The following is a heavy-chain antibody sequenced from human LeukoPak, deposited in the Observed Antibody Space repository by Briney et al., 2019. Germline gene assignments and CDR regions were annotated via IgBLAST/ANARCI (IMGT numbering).Heavy chain of an antibody. J-gene: IGHJ3*02. CDR2: IYSGGST. CDR1: GFTVSSNH. Sequence: GGSLRLSCAASGFTVSSNHMSWVRQAPGKGLEWVSVIYSGGSTYHADSVKGRFTISRDNSKNTLYLQMNSLRAEDTAMYYCARSHSSGYYVAFGIWGQGTMVTVSS. D-gene: IGHD3-22*01. V-gene: IGHV3-53*01. CDR3: ARSHSSGYYVAFGI.